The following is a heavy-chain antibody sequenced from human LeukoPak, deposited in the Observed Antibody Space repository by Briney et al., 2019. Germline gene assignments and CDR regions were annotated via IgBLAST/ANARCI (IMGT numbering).Heavy chain of an antibody. Sequence: SETLFLTCTVSGGSINGYYWSWIRQPPGKGLEWIGYIYYSGSTNYNPSLKSRVTMSVDTSKNQFSLKLTSVTAADTAVYYCARLTSGSYSFYYYIGVWGKGTTVTVSS. CDR2: IYYSGST. CDR3: ARLTSGSYSFYYYIGV. V-gene: IGHV4-59*01. J-gene: IGHJ6*03. CDR1: GGSINGYY. D-gene: IGHD1-26*01.